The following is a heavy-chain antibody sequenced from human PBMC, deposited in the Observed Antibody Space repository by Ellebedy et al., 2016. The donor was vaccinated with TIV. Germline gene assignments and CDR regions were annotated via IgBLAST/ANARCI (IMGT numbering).Heavy chain of an antibody. CDR3: ARDEGGSGSLSY. CDR1: GGSFGDYH. V-gene: IGHV4-34*09. D-gene: IGHD3-10*01. J-gene: IGHJ4*02. CDR2: VDHSGVT. Sequence: MPSETLSLTCTVSGGSFGDYHWSWFRQSPGTGLEWIGEVDHSGVTTYNPSLTSRVNMSVDTSNSVFSLRLSSVTAADTAVYYCARDEGGSGSLSYWGQGTLVTVSS.